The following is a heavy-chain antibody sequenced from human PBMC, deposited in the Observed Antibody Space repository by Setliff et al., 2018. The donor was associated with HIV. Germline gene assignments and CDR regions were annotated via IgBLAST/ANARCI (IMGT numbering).Heavy chain of an antibody. V-gene: IGHV4-38-2*01. D-gene: IGHD6-19*01. CDR3: AQLIAVGGIDY. CDR2: IYHNGNT. Sequence: SETLSLTCDVSGFSITSGYYWGWIRQPPGKGLNWIANIYHNGNTNYSPSLKSRVTISVDTSKNQFSLKLTSVTAADTAVYYCAQLIAVGGIDYWGQGTLVTVSS. CDR1: GFSITSGYY. J-gene: IGHJ4*02.